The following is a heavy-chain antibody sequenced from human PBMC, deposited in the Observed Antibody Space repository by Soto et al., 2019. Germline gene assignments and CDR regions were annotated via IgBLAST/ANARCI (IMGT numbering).Heavy chain of an antibody. CDR1: GFTFSSYW. CDR3: ASGGSYAPYNWFDP. CDR2: INSDGSST. Sequence: GGSLRLSCAASGFTFSSYWMHWVRQAPGKGLVWVSRINSDGSSTSYADSVKGRFTISRDNAKNTLYLQMNSLRAEDTAVYYCASGGSYAPYNWFDPWGQGTLVTVSS. D-gene: IGHD1-26*01. J-gene: IGHJ5*02. V-gene: IGHV3-74*01.